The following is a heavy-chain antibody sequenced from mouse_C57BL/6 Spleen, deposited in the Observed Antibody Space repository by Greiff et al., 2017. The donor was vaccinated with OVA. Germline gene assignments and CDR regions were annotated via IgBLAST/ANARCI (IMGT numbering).Heavy chain of an antibody. J-gene: IGHJ2*01. CDR3: TILTTGVFDY. D-gene: IGHD4-1*01. CDR1: GHTFTSYW. Sequence: VQLQQPGAELVRPGSSVKLSCKASGHTFTSYWMDWVKQRPGQGLEWIGNIYPSDSETHYNQKFKDKATLTVDKSSSTAYMQLSSLTSEDSAVYYCTILTTGVFDYWGQGTTLTVSS. V-gene: IGHV1-61*01. CDR2: IYPSDSET.